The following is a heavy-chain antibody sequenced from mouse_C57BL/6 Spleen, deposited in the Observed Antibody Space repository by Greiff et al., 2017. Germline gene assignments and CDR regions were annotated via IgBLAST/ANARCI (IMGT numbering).Heavy chain of an antibody. J-gene: IGHJ1*03. CDR1: GFTFSDYY. V-gene: IGHV5-16*01. CDR3: ARYDGYYGGYFDV. CDR2: INYDGSST. Sequence: DVMLVESEGGLVQPGSSMKLSCTASGFTFSDYYMAWVRQVPEKGLEWVANINYDGSSTYYLDSLKSRFIISRDNAKNILYLQMSSLKSEDTATYYCARYDGYYGGYFDVWGTGTTVTVSS. D-gene: IGHD2-3*01.